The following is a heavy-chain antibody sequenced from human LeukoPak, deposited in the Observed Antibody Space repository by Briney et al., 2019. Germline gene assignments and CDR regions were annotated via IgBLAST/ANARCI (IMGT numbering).Heavy chain of an antibody. J-gene: IGHJ4*02. V-gene: IGHV3-23*01. CDR1: GFSLSNSA. Sequence: GGSLRLSCAASGFSLSNSAMGWVRQAPGKGLEWVSLIIASSGSTFYADSVKGRFTISRDNSKNTLYLQMNSLRAEDTAVYYCANGAYDYIEMGYFDYWGQGTLVTVSS. D-gene: IGHD5-12*01. CDR3: ANGAYDYIEMGYFDY. CDR2: IIASSGST.